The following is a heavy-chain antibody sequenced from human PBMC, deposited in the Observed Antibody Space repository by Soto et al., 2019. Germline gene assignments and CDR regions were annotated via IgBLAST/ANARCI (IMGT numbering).Heavy chain of an antibody. CDR3: AKDEGVGGTLGLFDY. Sequence: QVQLVESGGGAVQPGASLRLSCVASGFDFTYYAMHWVRQAPGKGLESVAVMSSDGSKIHHTDSVKGRFTISRDNSKNTLYLQMSSLRKEDTAVYFCAKDEGVGGTLGLFDYWGQGTLVSVSS. J-gene: IGHJ4*02. D-gene: IGHD1-26*01. V-gene: IGHV3-30*18. CDR1: GFDFTYYA. CDR2: MSSDGSKI.